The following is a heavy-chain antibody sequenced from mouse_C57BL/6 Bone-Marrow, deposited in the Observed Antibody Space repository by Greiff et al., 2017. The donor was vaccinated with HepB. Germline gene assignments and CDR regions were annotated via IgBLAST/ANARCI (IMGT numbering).Heavy chain of an antibody. CDR1: GYAFSSSW. CDR3: ARSVFDY. CDR2: IYPGDGDT. V-gene: IGHV1-82*01. Sequence: QVQLKQSGPELVKPGASVKISCKASGYAFSSSWMNWVKQRPGRGLEWIGRIYPGDGDTNYNGKFKGKATLTADKSSSTAYMQLSSLTSEDSAVYFCARSVFDYWGQGTTLTVSS. J-gene: IGHJ2*01.